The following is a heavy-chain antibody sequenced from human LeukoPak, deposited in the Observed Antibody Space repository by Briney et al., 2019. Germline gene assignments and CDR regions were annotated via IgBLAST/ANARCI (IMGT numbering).Heavy chain of an antibody. CDR1: GFTFSNFA. CDR2: IGGSGDDT. Sequence: PGGSLRLSCAASGFTFSNFAMNWVRQAPGKGLEWVSTIGGSGDDTYFADSVKGRFAIARDNSRNTLYLKLNSLRAEDTAVYYCARSGADGWEYFQHWGQGTLVTVSS. D-gene: IGHD3-3*01. V-gene: IGHV3-23*01. CDR3: ARSGADGWEYFQH. J-gene: IGHJ1*01.